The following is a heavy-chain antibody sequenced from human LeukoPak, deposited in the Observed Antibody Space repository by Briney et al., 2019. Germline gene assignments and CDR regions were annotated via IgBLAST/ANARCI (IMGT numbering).Heavy chain of an antibody. CDR2: VSDSGGST. Sequence: GGSLRLSCAASGVTFSICAMSWVRQAPGKGLEWVSAVSDSGGSTYYADSVKGRFTISRDNSKSTLYLQMNSLRAEDTALYYCAKQDPYSSGWYPWGQGTLVTVSS. CDR1: GVTFSICA. J-gene: IGHJ5*02. D-gene: IGHD6-19*01. CDR3: AKQDPYSSGWYP. V-gene: IGHV3-23*01.